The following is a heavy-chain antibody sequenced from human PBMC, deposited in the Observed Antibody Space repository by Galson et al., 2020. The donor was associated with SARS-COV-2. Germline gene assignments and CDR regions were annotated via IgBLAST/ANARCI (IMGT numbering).Heavy chain of an antibody. CDR3: AKAAYVIADAFDI. V-gene: IGHV5-51*01. CDR2: TYPGDSDT. Sequence: KIGESLKISCKGSGYSFTSYWIGWVRQMPGKGLEWMGITYPGDSDTRYSPSFQGQVTISADKSNSTAYLQWTSLKHSDTAMYYCAKAAYVIADAFDIWGQGTMVTVSS. D-gene: IGHD3-16*01. CDR1: GYSFTSYW. J-gene: IGHJ3*02.